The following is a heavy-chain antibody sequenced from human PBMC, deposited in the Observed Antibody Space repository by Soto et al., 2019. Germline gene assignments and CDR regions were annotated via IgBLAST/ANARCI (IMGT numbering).Heavy chain of an antibody. D-gene: IGHD3-3*01. Sequence: GGSLRLSCAASGFTFSSYGMHWVRQAPGKGLEWVAVISYDGSNKYYADSVKGRFTISRDNSKNTLYLQMNSLRAEDTAVYYCAKGLNYDFWSGPRGDFYGMDVWGQGTTVTVSS. V-gene: IGHV3-30*18. J-gene: IGHJ6*02. CDR1: GFTFSSYG. CDR3: AKGLNYDFWSGPRGDFYGMDV. CDR2: ISYDGSNK.